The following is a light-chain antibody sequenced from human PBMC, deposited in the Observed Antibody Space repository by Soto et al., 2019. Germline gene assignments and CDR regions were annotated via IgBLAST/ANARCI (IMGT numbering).Light chain of an antibody. Sequence: EIVLTQSPGTLSLSPGERATLSCRASQSVSSSYLAWYQQKPGQAPRLLIYGASSRATGIPDRFSGSESGTEVTLTISRLEPEDFAVYYCQQDGSSPRTFGQGTKVEIK. J-gene: IGKJ1*01. CDR1: QSVSSSY. V-gene: IGKV3-20*01. CDR3: QQDGSSPRT. CDR2: GAS.